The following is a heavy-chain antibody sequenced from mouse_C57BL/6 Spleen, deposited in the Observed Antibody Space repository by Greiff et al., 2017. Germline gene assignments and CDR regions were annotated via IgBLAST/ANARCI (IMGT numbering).Heavy chain of an antibody. J-gene: IGHJ2*01. CDR1: GFTFSDYG. V-gene: IGHV5-17*01. CDR2: ISSGSSTI. D-gene: IGHD2-3*01. Sequence: EVQVVESGGGLVKPGGSLKLSCAASGFTFSDYGMHWVRQAPGKGLEWVAYISSGSSTIYYADTVKGRFTISRDNAKNTLFLQMTSLRSEDTAMDYCARDHGYYDYFDYWGQGTTLTVSS. CDR3: ARDHGYYDYFDY.